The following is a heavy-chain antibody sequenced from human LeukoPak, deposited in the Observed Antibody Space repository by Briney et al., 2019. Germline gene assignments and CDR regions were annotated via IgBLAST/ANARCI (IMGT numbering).Heavy chain of an antibody. CDR3: ARESDYSGFDP. Sequence: GGSLRLSCAASGFTFSSYEMNWVRQAPGKGLEWVSYISSSGSTIYYADSVQGRFTISRDNAKNSLYLQMNSLRAEDTAVYYCARESDYSGFDPWGQGTLVTVSS. J-gene: IGHJ5*02. V-gene: IGHV3-48*03. CDR2: ISSSGSTI. CDR1: GFTFSSYE. D-gene: IGHD2-15*01.